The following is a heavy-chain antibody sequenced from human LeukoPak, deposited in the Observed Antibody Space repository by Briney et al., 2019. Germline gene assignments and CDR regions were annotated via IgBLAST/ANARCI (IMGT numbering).Heavy chain of an antibody. CDR1: GGSFSGYY. V-gene: IGHV4-34*01. J-gene: IGHJ4*02. CDR2: INHSGST. D-gene: IGHD6-19*01. CDR3: ARDYVGVAGTFDY. Sequence: SSETLSLTCAGYGGSFSGYYWSWIRQPPGKGLEWIGEINHSGSTNYNPSLKSRVTISVDTSKNQFSLKLSSVTAADTAVYFCARDYVGVAGTFDYWGQGTLVTVSS.